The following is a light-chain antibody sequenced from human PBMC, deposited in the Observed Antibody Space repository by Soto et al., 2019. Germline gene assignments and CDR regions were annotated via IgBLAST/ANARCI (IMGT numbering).Light chain of an antibody. CDR2: RNN. V-gene: IGLV1-47*01. CDR1: SSNIGSNY. CDR3: AAWDDSLSGLYV. J-gene: IGLJ1*01. Sequence: QSVLTQPPSASGTPGQRVTSSCSGSSSNIGSNYVYWYQQLPGTAPKLLIYRNNQRPSVVPDRFSGSKSGTSASLAISGLRSEDEADYYCAAWDDSLSGLYVFGTGTKLTVL.